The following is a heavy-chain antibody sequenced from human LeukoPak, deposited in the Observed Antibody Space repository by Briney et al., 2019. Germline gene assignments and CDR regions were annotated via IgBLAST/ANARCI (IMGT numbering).Heavy chain of an antibody. Sequence: GGSLRLSCAASGFTFSSYWMSWVRQAPGKGLEWVANIKQDGSEKKYVDSVKGRFTISRDNAKNSLYLQVNSLRAEDTAVYYCARELYDSGTIFFDYWGQGTLVAVSS. CDR3: ARELYDSGTIFFDY. CDR1: GFTFSSYW. D-gene: IGHD3-10*01. V-gene: IGHV3-7*01. J-gene: IGHJ4*02. CDR2: IKQDGSEK.